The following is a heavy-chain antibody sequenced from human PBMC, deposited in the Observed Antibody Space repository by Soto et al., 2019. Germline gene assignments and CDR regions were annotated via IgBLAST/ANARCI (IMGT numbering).Heavy chain of an antibody. Sequence: SETLSLTCTVSGGSISSGGYYWSWIRQHPGKGLEWIGYIYYSGSTYYNPSLKSRVTISVDTSKNQFSLKLSSVTAADTAVYYCARSAGAAAGKFDYWGQGTLVTVSS. D-gene: IGHD6-13*01. CDR1: GGSISSGGYY. J-gene: IGHJ4*02. CDR2: IYYSGST. CDR3: ARSAGAAAGKFDY. V-gene: IGHV4-31*03.